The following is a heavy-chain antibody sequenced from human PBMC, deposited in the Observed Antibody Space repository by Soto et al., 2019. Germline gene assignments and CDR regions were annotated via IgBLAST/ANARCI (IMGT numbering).Heavy chain of an antibody. J-gene: IGHJ6*02. D-gene: IGHD6-19*01. CDR3: ARVLKAVAGQRDYYYYACDV. CDR1: GGSISTYY. V-gene: IGHV4-4*07. Sequence: QVQLQESGPGLVKPSETLSVTCTVSGGSISTYYWSWIRQPAWKFLEWIGRSYTSGSTNYNPSLKSRVNMSVDMAKNQSSLRLSSVTAADTAVYYCARVLKAVAGQRDYYYYACDVWGQGTTGTVSS. CDR2: SYTSGST.